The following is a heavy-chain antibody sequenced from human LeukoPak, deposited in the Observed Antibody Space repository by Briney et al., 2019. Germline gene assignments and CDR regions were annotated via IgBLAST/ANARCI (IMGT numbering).Heavy chain of an antibody. D-gene: IGHD6-19*01. V-gene: IGHV3-23*03. CDR1: GFTFSTYS. CDR3: SKDVVPDSGWDLDY. Sequence: GGSLRLSCTASGFTFSTYSMTWVRQGPGKGMEWVSSIYNSGSKTFYAESVKGRFTIYRDNSKNTLYLQMNSLTAEDTAIYYCSKDVVPDSGWDLDYWGQGTLVTVSS. CDR2: IYNSGSKT. J-gene: IGHJ4*02.